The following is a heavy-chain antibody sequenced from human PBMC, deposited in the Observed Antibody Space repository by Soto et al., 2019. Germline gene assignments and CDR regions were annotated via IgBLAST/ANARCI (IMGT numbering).Heavy chain of an antibody. CDR3: AKRPLAAAGFDY. D-gene: IGHD6-13*01. J-gene: IGHJ4*02. CDR2: ITGSGGGT. V-gene: IGHV3-23*01. CDR1: GFAFSNYA. Sequence: EVQLLESGGGLVQPGGSLRLSCAASGFAFSNYAMTWVRQAPGKGLEWVLVITGSGGGTYFVDSVKGRFTISRDNSKNTVYLQMNSLRAEDTALYYCAKRPLAAAGFDYWGQGTLVTVSS.